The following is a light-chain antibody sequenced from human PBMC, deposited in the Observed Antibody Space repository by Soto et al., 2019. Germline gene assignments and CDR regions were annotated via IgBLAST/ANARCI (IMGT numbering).Light chain of an antibody. CDR1: TSDVGGYNY. V-gene: IGLV2-8*01. J-gene: IGLJ2*01. CDR3: SSYVASNTLA. CDR2: DVS. Sequence: QSALTQPPSASGSPGQSVAISCTGTTSDVGGYNYVSWYQQHPGKAPKLIIYDVSNRPSGVPDRFSGSKSGNTASLTVPGLQGEDEAHYYCSSYVASNTLAFGGGTKLTVL.